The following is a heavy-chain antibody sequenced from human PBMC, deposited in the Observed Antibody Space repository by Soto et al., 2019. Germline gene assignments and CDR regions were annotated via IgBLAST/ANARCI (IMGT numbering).Heavy chain of an antibody. J-gene: IGHJ6*03. CDR2: IKEDGSEK. CDR3: ARATEQWLHYCYYYSMDV. CDR1: GFTFSSYW. D-gene: IGHD6-19*01. Sequence: PGGSLRLSCTASGFTFSSYWMNWVRQAPGKGLEWVGNIKEDGSEKYYVDSVKGRFTISRDNAKNSLYLQMNSLRAEDTAVYYCARATEQWLHYCYYYSMDVWGKGTTVTVSS. V-gene: IGHV3-7*02.